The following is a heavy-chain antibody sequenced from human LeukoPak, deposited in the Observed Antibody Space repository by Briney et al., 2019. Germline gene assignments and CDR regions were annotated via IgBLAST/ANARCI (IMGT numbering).Heavy chain of an antibody. CDR1: GYTFTSYG. CDR2: ISAYNGNT. J-gene: IGHJ4*02. D-gene: IGHD3-22*01. CDR3: ARSRYYYDSSGSLNPFDY. V-gene: IGHV1-18*01. Sequence: ASVKVSCTASGYTFTSYGISWVRQAPGQGLEWMGWISAYNGNTNYAQKLQGRVTMTTDTSTSTAYMELRSLRSDDTAVYYCARSRYYYDSSGSLNPFDYWGQGTLVTVSS.